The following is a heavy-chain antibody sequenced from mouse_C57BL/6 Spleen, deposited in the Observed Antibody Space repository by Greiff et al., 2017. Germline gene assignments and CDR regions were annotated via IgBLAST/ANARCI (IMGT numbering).Heavy chain of an antibody. Sequence: QVQLKQPGAELVKPGASVKMSCKASGYTFTSYWITWVKQRPGQGLEWIGDIYPGSGSTNYNEKFKSKATLTVDTSSSTAYMQLSSLTAEYSAVYYCARGRDGYYWCAYWGQGTLVTVSA. CDR3: ARGRDGYYWCAY. CDR1: GYTFTSYW. V-gene: IGHV1-55*01. CDR2: IYPGSGST. J-gene: IGHJ3*01. D-gene: IGHD2-3*01.